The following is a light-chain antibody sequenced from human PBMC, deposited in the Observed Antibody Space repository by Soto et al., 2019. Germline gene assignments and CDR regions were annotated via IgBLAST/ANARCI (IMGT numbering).Light chain of an antibody. CDR1: QSVSSN. CDR2: GAS. CDR3: QQYNNWPPDRT. V-gene: IGKV3-15*01. J-gene: IGKJ1*01. Sequence: EIVMTQSPATLSVSPGERATHSCRAGQSVSSNLAWYQQKPGQAPRLLIYGASTRATGIPARFSGSGSGTEFTLTISSLQSEDFAIYFCQQYNNWPPDRTFGQGTKVEIK.